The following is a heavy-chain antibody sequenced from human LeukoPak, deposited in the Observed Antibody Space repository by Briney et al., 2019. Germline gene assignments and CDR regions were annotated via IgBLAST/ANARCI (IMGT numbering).Heavy chain of an antibody. Sequence: GGSLRLSCAASGFTFSTYAMSWVRQAPGKGLEWVSLISGSGSGTHYADSVKGRFTISRDNSKNMLYLHMNTLRADDTAVYYCARSGTEDGYNIYFDHWGQGTLVTVSS. CDR1: GFTFSTYA. D-gene: IGHD5-24*01. CDR2: ISGSGSGT. V-gene: IGHV3-23*01. CDR3: ARSGTEDGYNIYFDH. J-gene: IGHJ4*02.